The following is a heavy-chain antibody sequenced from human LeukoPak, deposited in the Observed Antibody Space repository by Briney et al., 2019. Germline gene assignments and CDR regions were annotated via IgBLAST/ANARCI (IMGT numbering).Heavy chain of an antibody. J-gene: IGHJ4*02. V-gene: IGHV3-53*01. D-gene: IGHD2-15*01. CDR1: GFTVSSNY. Sequence: GSLRLSCAVSGFTVSSNYMSWVRPAPGEGLEWVSVIYSGGSTYYADSVRGRFTISRDNSKNTLYLQMNSLRAEDTAVYYCARGYQGSGHFDYWGQGTLVTVSS. CDR2: IYSGGST. CDR3: ARGYQGSGHFDY.